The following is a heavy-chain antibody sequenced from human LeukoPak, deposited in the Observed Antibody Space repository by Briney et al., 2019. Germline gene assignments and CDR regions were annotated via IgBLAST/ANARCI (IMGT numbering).Heavy chain of an antibody. CDR2: INPSGGST. CDR1: GYTLTRHY. J-gene: IGHJ4*02. Sequence: GASVKVSCKAFGYTLTRHYMHWVRQAPGQGFEWVGIINPSGGSTNYAQKFQGRVTMTRYTSTSTVYMELSSLRFEDTAVYYFASWAGEAKNGLWSGPFDYWGQGILVTVSS. V-gene: IGHV1-46*01. D-gene: IGHD3-3*01. CDR3: ASWAGEAKNGLWSGPFDY.